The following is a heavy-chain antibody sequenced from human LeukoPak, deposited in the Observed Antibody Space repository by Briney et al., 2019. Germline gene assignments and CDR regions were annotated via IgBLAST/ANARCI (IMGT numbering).Heavy chain of an antibody. CDR2: ISSNGGST. D-gene: IGHD6-13*01. CDR3: ARDCLSTYSSSWYDY. CDR1: GFTFSSYA. J-gene: IGHJ4*02. Sequence: GGSLRLSCAASGFTFSSYAMHWVRQAPGKGLEYVSAISSNGGSTYYANSVKGRFTISRDNSKNTLYLQMGSLRAEDMAVYYCARDCLSTYSSSWYDYWGQGTLVTVSS. V-gene: IGHV3-64*01.